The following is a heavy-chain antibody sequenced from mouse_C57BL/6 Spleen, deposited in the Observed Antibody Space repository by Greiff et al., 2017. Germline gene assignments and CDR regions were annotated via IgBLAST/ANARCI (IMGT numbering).Heavy chain of an antibody. D-gene: IGHD1-3*01. V-gene: IGHV1-59*01. CDR1: GYTFTSYW. Sequence: QVQLQQPGAELVRPGTSVKLSCKASGYTFTSYWMHWVKQRPGQGLEWIGVIDPSDSYTNYNQKFKGKATLTVDTSSSTAYMQLSSLTSEDSAVYYCARGELWDFDYWGQGTTLTVSS. CDR2: IDPSDSYT. J-gene: IGHJ2*01. CDR3: ARGELWDFDY.